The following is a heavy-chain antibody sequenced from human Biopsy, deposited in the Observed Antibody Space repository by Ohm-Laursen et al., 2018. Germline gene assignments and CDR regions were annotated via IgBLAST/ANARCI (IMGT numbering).Heavy chain of an antibody. J-gene: IGHJ4*01. D-gene: IGHD6-19*01. Sequence: TLPLTCAVSGGSISGYYWSWIRQPPGKGLEWIGEINHRGYTDYNASLKGRVSISVDTSKNQLSLNLTSVTAADTAVFYCARSGQWARYYFDYWGHGTLVTVSP. V-gene: IGHV4-34*01. CDR1: GGSISGYY. CDR3: ARSGQWARYYFDY. CDR2: INHRGYT.